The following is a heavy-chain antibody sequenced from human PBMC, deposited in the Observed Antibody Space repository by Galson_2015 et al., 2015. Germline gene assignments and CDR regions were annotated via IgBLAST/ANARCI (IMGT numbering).Heavy chain of an antibody. Sequence: CAISGDSVSSNSAAWNWIRQSPSRGLEWLGRTYYRSKWYNDYAVSVKSRITINPDTSKNQFSLQLNSVTPEDTAVYYCAREEVAVAGPGDYYYGMDVRGQGTTVTVSS. J-gene: IGHJ6*02. CDR3: AREEVAVAGPGDYYYGMDV. V-gene: IGHV6-1*01. D-gene: IGHD6-19*01. CDR2: TYYRSKWYN. CDR1: GDSVSSNSAA.